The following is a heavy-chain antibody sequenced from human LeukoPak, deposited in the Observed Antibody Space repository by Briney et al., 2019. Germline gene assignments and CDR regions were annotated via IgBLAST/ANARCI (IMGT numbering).Heavy chain of an antibody. CDR2: IHYSGST. CDR1: GDSISSSSYY. CDR3: ARRRGANDYFDY. V-gene: IGHV4-39*02. D-gene: IGHD4/OR15-4a*01. J-gene: IGHJ4*02. Sequence: ETLCLTCTVSGDSISSSSYYWGWIRPPTGKGLEWFGSIHYSGSTYYNPSLKSRVTISVDTSKNHFSLKLTSVPAADTSVYYCARRRGANDYFDYWGQGTLVTVSS.